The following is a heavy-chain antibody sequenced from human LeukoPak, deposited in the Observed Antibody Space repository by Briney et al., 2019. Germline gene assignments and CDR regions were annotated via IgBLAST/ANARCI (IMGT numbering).Heavy chain of an antibody. CDR1: GGSISSSNW. Sequence: PSGTLSLTCAVSGGSISSSNWWSWVRQPPGKGLEWIGEIYHSGSTYYNPSLKSRVTISVDTSKNQFSLKLSSVTAADTAVYYCARHKGYSSGWYQGYYYYMDVWGKGTTVTISS. CDR2: IYHSGST. V-gene: IGHV4-4*02. D-gene: IGHD6-19*01. CDR3: ARHKGYSSGWYQGYYYYMDV. J-gene: IGHJ6*03.